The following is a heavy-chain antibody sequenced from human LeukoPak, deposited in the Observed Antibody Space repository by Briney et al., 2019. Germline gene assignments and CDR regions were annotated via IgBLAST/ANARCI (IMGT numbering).Heavy chain of an antibody. V-gene: IGHV1-2*02. J-gene: IGHJ4*02. CDR3: ARGDGRGEV. D-gene: IGHD3-10*01. Sequence: ASVKVSCKASGYTFTDYYVHWVRQAPGQGLERMGWVNPENGGTNYAQNFQGRVTMTRDTSISTAFMELSSLRSDDTAVYYCARGDGRGEVWGQGALVTVSS. CDR1: GYTFTDYY. CDR2: VNPENGGT.